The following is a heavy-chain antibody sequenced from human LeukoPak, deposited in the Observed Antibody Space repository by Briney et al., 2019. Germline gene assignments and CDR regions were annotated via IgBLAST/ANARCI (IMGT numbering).Heavy chain of an antibody. CDR3: ARLPEGGYATSLGWIGP. D-gene: IGHD5-24*01. J-gene: IGHJ5*02. Sequence: SETLSLTCAVYGGSFSGYYWSWIRQPPGKGLEWIGGINHSGSTNYNPSLKSRVTISVDTSKNQFSLNVSSVTAADTAVYYCARLPEGGYATSLGWIGPWGQGTRVTVSS. CDR1: GGSFSGYY. V-gene: IGHV4-34*01. CDR2: INHSGST.